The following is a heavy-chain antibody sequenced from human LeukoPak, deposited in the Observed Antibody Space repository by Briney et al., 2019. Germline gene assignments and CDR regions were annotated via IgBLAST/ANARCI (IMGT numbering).Heavy chain of an antibody. Sequence: QSGGSLRLSCAASGFTFSSYKMNWVRQAPGKGLEWVSYISSSGSTIYYADSVKGRFTISRDNAKNSLYLQMNSLRAEDTAVYYCAGVSRIAAAEPFDYWGQGTLVTVSS. V-gene: IGHV3-48*03. CDR1: GFTFSSYK. CDR3: AGVSRIAAAEPFDY. D-gene: IGHD6-13*01. CDR2: ISSSGSTI. J-gene: IGHJ4*02.